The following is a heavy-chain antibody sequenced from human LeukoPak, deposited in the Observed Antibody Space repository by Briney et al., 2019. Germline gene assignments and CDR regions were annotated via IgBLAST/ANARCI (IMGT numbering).Heavy chain of an antibody. D-gene: IGHD2-15*01. Sequence: GGSLRLSCAASGFTFSSYGMHWVRQAPGKGLEWVAVIWYDGSNKYYADSVKGRFTISRDNSKNTLYLQMNSLRAEDTAVYYCARHTVVAGGKRLADYFDYWGQGTLVTVSS. V-gene: IGHV3-33*01. J-gene: IGHJ4*02. CDR1: GFTFSSYG. CDR2: IWYDGSNK. CDR3: ARHTVVAGGKRLADYFDY.